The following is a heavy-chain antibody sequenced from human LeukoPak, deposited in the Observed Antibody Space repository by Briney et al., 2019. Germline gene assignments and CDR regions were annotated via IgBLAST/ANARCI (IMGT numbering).Heavy chain of an antibody. CDR2: ITESGATT. CDR3: AKGPSERDFYNMDV. V-gene: IGHV3-23*01. CDR1: GFTFKSYA. Sequence: PGGSLRLSCAASGFTFKSYAMNWVRQAPGRGPEWVSGITESGATTYYADSVKGRFTVSRDNSDNKVYLQMNSLRAEDTALYYCAKGPSERDFYNMDVWGKGTTVIVSS. D-gene: IGHD2/OR15-2a*01. J-gene: IGHJ6*03.